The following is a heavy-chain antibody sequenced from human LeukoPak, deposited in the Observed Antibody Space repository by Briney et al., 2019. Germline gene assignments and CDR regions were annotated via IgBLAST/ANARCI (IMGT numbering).Heavy chain of an antibody. D-gene: IGHD3-22*01. CDR2: IYSGGST. CDR3: ARDLHYYDSSPD. Sequence: PGGSLRLSCAASGFTVSSNYVSWVRQAPGKGLEWVSVIYSGGSTYYADSVKGRFTISRDNSKNTLYLQMNSLRAEDTAVYYCARDLHYYDSSPDWGQGTLVTVSS. V-gene: IGHV3-66*01. CDR1: GFTVSSNY. J-gene: IGHJ4*02.